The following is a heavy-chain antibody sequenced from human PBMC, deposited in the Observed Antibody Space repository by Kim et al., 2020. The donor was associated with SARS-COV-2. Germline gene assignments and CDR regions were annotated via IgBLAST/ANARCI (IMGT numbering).Heavy chain of an antibody. J-gene: IGHJ6*02. Sequence: GESLKISCKGSGYSFTSYWISWVRQMPGKGLEWMGRIDPSDSYTNYSPSFQGHVTISADKSISTAYLQWSSLKASDTAMYYCATLLWFGEPRAPYYYYGMDVWGQGTTVTVSS. CDR2: IDPSDSYT. V-gene: IGHV5-10-1*01. CDR3: ATLLWFGEPRAPYYYYGMDV. CDR1: GYSFTSYW. D-gene: IGHD3-10*01.